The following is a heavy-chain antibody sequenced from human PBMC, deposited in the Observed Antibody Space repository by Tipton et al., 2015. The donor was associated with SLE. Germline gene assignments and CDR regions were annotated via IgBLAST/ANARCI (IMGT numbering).Heavy chain of an antibody. D-gene: IGHD1-26*01. V-gene: IGHV3-21*04. CDR2: ISSSSSYI. J-gene: IGHJ6*02. CDR3: AKGESLHYYGMDV. CDR1: GFTFSSYS. Sequence: GSLRLSCAASGFTFSSYSMNWVRQAPGKGLEWVSSISSSSSYIYYADSVKGRFTISRDNAKNSLYLQMNSLRAEDTAVYYCAKGESLHYYGMDVWGQGTTVTVSS.